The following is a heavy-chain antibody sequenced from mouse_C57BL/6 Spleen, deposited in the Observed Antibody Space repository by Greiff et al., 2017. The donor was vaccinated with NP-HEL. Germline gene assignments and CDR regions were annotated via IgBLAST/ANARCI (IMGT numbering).Heavy chain of an antibody. CDR2: INPSTGGT. J-gene: IGHJ2*01. CDR1: GYSFTGYY. V-gene: IGHV1-42*01. CDR3: ARGNYEDY. D-gene: IGHD2-1*01. Sequence: EVQLQQSGPELVKPGASVKISCKASGYSFTGYYMNWVKQSPEKSLEWIGEINPSTGGTTYNQKFKAKATLTVDTSSSTAYMQLKSLTAEDSAVYYCARGNYEDYWGQGTTLTVSS.